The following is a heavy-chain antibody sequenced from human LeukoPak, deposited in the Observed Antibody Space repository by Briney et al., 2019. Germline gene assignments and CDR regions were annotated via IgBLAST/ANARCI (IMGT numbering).Heavy chain of an antibody. Sequence: GASVKVPCKASGYTFTSYDINWVRQATGQGLEWMGWMNPNSGNTGYAQKFQGRVTMTRNTSISTAYMELSSLRAEDTAVYYCARGIGYCSGGSCYFEYWGQGTLVTVSS. V-gene: IGHV1-8*01. D-gene: IGHD2-15*01. CDR2: MNPNSGNT. J-gene: IGHJ4*02. CDR1: GYTFTSYD. CDR3: ARGIGYCSGGSCYFEY.